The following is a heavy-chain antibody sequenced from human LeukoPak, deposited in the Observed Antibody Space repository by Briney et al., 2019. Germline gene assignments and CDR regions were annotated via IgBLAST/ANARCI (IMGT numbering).Heavy chain of an antibody. J-gene: IGHJ4*02. D-gene: IGHD3-3*01. CDR2: ISSSSSTI. Sequence: GGSLRLSCAASGFTFSSYSMNWVRQAPGKGLEWVSDISSSSSTIYYADSVKGRFTISRDNAKNSLYLEMNSLRAEDTAVYYCARTYYDFWSGYYSHEGNPFDYWGQGTLVTVSS. V-gene: IGHV3-48*01. CDR3: ARTYYDFWSGYYSHEGNPFDY. CDR1: GFTFSSYS.